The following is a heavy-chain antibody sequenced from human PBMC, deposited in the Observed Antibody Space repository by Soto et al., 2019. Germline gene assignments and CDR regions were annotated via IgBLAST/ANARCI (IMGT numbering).Heavy chain of an antibody. CDR1: GGTFSSYA. Sequence: SVKVSCKASGGTFSSYAISWVRQAPGQGLEWMGGIIPIFGTANYAKKFQGRVTITADKSTSTAYMELSSLRSEDTAVYYCARDRSLFYCSGGSCYYYGMDVWGQGTTVTVSS. CDR3: ARDRSLFYCSGGSCYYYGMDV. D-gene: IGHD2-15*01. CDR2: IIPIFGTA. V-gene: IGHV1-69*06. J-gene: IGHJ6*02.